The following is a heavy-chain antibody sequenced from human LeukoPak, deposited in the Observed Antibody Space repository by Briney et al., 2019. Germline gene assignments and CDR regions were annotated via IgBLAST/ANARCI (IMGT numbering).Heavy chain of an antibody. D-gene: IGHD4-17*01. J-gene: IGHJ4*02. Sequence: PGGSLRLSCAASGFTVSNSYMTWVRQAPGKGLEWVSVIYSGGSTYYADSVKGRFTFSRDNSKNTLFLQMNGLRAEDTAVYYCARGKSDYSGLDYWGQGTLVTVSS. V-gene: IGHV3-53*01. CDR2: IYSGGST. CDR3: ARGKSDYSGLDY. CDR1: GFTVSNSY.